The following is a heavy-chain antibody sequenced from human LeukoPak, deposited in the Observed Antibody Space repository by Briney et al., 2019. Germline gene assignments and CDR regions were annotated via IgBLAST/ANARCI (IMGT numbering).Heavy chain of an antibody. CDR3: AGETEGNWFDP. Sequence: ASVKVSCKASGYTFTSYGITWVRQAPGQGLEWMGWIAPYNGNTNYAQKFQGRVTITADKSTSTAYMELSSLRSEDTAVYYCAGETEGNWFDPWGQGTLVTVSS. V-gene: IGHV1-18*01. CDR2: IAPYNGNT. J-gene: IGHJ5*02. CDR1: GYTFTSYG.